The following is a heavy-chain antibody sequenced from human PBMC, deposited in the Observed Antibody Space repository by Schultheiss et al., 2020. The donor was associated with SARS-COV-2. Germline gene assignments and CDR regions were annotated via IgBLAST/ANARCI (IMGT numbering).Heavy chain of an antibody. Sequence: GGSLRLSCAASGFTFGTYNMHWVRQAPGKGLEFVASIRSSGRDIYYADSVKGRFTISRDNAKNTLYLQMNGLRAEDTAMYYCSRNFDYGDNDAFDIWGQGTMVIVSS. J-gene: IGHJ3*02. D-gene: IGHD4-17*01. V-gene: IGHV3-21*01. CDR1: GFTFGTYN. CDR2: IRSSGRDI. CDR3: SRNFDYGDNDAFDI.